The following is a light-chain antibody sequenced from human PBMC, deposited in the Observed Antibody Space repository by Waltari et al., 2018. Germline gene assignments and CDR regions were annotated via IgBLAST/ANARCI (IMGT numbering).Light chain of an antibody. CDR2: QDT. Sequence: SYELTQPPSVSVSPGQTASITCSGDKLGNKYTYWYQQKPGQSPVLVIYQDTKRPSGIPARFSGSNSGNTATLTISGTQSMDEADYHCQAWDRSTVVFGGGTKLTVL. J-gene: IGLJ2*01. V-gene: IGLV3-1*01. CDR3: QAWDRSTVV. CDR1: KLGNKY.